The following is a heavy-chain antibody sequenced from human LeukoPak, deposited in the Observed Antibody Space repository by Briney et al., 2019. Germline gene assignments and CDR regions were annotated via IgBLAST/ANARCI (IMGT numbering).Heavy chain of an antibody. CDR2: INPNSGGT. Sequence: GASVKVSCKASGYTFTGYYMHWVRQAPGQGLEWMGWINPNSGGTNYAQKFQGRVTMTRDTSISTAYMELSRLRSDDTAVYYCARDPDINSSSWYYYYYGMDVWGQGTTVTVSS. CDR3: ARDPDINSSSWYYYYYGMDV. CDR1: GYTFTGYY. V-gene: IGHV1-2*02. D-gene: IGHD6-13*01. J-gene: IGHJ6*02.